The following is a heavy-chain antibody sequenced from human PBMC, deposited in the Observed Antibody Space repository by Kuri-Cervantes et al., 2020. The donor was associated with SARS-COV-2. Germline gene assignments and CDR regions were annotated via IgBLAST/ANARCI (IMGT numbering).Heavy chain of an antibody. J-gene: IGHJ4*02. V-gene: IGHV3-49*04. Sequence: GESLKISCTASGFTFGDYAKSWVRQAPGKGLEWVGFIRSKAYGGTTEYAASVKGRFTISRDDSKSIAYLQMNSLKTEDTAVYYCTRNDFWSGYYFDYWGQGTLVTVSS. CDR2: IRSKAYGGTT. CDR3: TRNDFWSGYYFDY. D-gene: IGHD3-3*01. CDR1: GFTFGDYA.